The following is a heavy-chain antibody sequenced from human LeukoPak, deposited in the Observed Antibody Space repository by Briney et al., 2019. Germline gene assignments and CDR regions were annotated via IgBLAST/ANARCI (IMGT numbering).Heavy chain of an antibody. CDR2: INPSGSST. J-gene: IGHJ4*02. CDR1: GYTFTSYY. V-gene: IGHV1-46*01. D-gene: IGHD3-22*01. CDR3: ARDVKYYDSSGYPSYFDY. Sequence: ASVTVSCKASGYTFTSYYMHWVRQAPGQGLEWMGIINPSGSSTSYAQKFQGRVTMTMDMSTSTVYMELSSLRSEDTAVYYCARDVKYYDSSGYPSYFDYWGQGTLVTVSS.